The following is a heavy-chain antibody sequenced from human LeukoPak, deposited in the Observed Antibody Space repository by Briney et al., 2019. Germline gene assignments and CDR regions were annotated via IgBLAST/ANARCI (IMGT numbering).Heavy chain of an antibody. V-gene: IGHV4-39*07. CDR1: GGSISSSSYY. CDR2: IYYSGST. D-gene: IGHD3-10*01. Sequence: SETLSLTCTVSGGSISSSSYYWGWIRQPPGKGLEWIGSIYYSGSTYYNPSLKSRVTISVDTSKNQFSLKLSSVTAADTAVYYCARTVEGRFDYWGQGTLVTVSS. J-gene: IGHJ4*02. CDR3: ARTVEGRFDY.